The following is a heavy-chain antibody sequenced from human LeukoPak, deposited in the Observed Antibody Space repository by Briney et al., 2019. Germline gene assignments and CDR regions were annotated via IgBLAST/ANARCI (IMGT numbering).Heavy chain of an antibody. J-gene: IGHJ4*02. CDR2: IYHSGST. CDR3: ASPTKTGYFDY. V-gene: IGHV4-4*02. D-gene: IGHD1-14*01. Sequence: SETLSLTCAVSGGSISSSNWWSWVRQPPGKGLEWIGEIYHSGSTNYNPSLKSRVTISVDKSKNQFSPKLSSVTAADTAVYYCASPTKTGYFDYWGQGTLVTVSS. CDR1: GGSISSSNW.